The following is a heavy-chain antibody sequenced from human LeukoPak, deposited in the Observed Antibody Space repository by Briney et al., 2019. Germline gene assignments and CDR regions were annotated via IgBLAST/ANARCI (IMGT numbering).Heavy chain of an antibody. D-gene: IGHD5-18*01. V-gene: IGHV4-59*08. CDR1: GGSFSNYY. J-gene: IGHJ5*02. Sequence: SETLSPTCTVSGGSFSNYYWSWIRQPPGKGLEWIGYIYYSGSTNYNPSLKSRVTISVDTSKNQFSLNLGSVTAADTAVYYCARHPTALVSYGFDPWGQGTLVTVSS. CDR2: IYYSGST. CDR3: ARHPTALVSYGFDP.